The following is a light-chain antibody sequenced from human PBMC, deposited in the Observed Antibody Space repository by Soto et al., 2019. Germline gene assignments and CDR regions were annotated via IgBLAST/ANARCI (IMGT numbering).Light chain of an antibody. CDR1: ENVSNNY. CDR3: QQYGCSPPYT. J-gene: IGKJ2*01. Sequence: EVVLTQSPGTLSLSPGERATLSCRASENVSNNYLAWYQQKPGQAPRLLSFGSSDSAAGIPDRFSGSGSGTDFTLTISRLEPEDFAVYYCQQYGCSPPYTFGQGTKLESK. V-gene: IGKV3-20*01. CDR2: GSS.